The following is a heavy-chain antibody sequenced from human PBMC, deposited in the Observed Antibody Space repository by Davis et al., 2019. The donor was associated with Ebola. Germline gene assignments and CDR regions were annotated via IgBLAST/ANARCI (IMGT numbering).Heavy chain of an antibody. D-gene: IGHD3-10*01. J-gene: IGHJ4*02. CDR3: ARDVGVNVDY. CDR1: GGSISSYY. V-gene: IGHV4-59*12. CDR2: IYYSGST. Sequence: PSETLSLTCTVSGGSISSYYWSWIRQPPGKGLEWIGYIYYSGSTNYNPSLKSRVTMSVDTSKNQFSLKLNSVTAADTAVYYCARDVGVNVDYWGQGTLVTVSS.